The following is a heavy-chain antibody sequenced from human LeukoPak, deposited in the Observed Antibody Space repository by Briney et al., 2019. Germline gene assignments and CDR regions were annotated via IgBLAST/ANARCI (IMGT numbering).Heavy chain of an antibody. D-gene: IGHD6-13*01. Sequence: SETLSLTSTVSGASISAYYWSWIRQPPGRGLEWIGYIYYSGSTNYNPSLKNRVTISVDMSKNQFSLKLNSVTAADTAVYYCARGEYSSSWYLGMFDYWGQGALVTVSS. CDR3: ARGEYSSSWYLGMFDY. J-gene: IGHJ4*02. CDR1: GASISAYY. CDR2: IYYSGST. V-gene: IGHV4-59*01.